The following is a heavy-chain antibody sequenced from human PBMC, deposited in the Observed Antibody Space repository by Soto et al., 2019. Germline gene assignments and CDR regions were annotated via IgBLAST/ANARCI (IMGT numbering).Heavy chain of an antibody. CDR3: ASLRVATKLGYYYYGMDV. CDR2: IYPGDSDT. J-gene: IGHJ6*02. V-gene: IGHV5-51*01. D-gene: IGHD5-12*01. Sequence: PGESLKISCKGSGYSFTSYWIGWVRQMPGKGLEWMGIIYPGDSDTRYSPSFQGQVTISADKSISTAYLQWSSLKASDTAMYYCASLRVATKLGYYYYGMDVWGQGTTVTVSS. CDR1: GYSFTSYW.